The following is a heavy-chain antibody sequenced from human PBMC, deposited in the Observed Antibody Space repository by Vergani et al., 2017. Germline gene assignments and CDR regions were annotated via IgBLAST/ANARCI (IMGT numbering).Heavy chain of an antibody. D-gene: IGHD2-2*01. J-gene: IGHJ2*01. CDR3: ASEEVVPAANHWYFDL. Sequence: EVQLVESGGGLVQPGRSLRLSCAASGFTFDDYAMHWVRQAPGKGLEWVSGISWNSGSIGYADSVKGRFTISRDNSKNTLYLQMNSLRAEDTAVYYCASEEVVPAANHWYFDLWGRGTLVTVSS. CDR1: GFTFDDYA. V-gene: IGHV3-9*01. CDR2: ISWNSGSI.